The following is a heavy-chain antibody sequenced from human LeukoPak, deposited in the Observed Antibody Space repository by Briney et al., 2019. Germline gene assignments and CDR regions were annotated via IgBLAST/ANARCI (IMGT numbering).Heavy chain of an antibody. J-gene: IGHJ3*02. D-gene: IGHD6-13*01. V-gene: IGHV4-61*01. CDR3: ARDPQYSSSSDAFDI. CDR1: GGSVSSGSYY. CDR2: IYYSGST. Sequence: SETLSLTCTASGGSVSSGSYYWSWIRQPPGKGLEWIGYIYYSGSTNYNPSLMSRVTISVDTSKNQFSLKLSSVTAADTAVYFCARDPQYSSSSDAFDIWGQGTMVTVSS.